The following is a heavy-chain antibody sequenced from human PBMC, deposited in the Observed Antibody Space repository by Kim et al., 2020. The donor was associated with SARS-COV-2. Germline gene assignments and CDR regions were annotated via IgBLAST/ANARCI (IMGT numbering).Heavy chain of an antibody. CDR2: ISWNSGSI. V-gene: IGHV3-9*01. CDR3: AKGKAPKTRGRDYGGNSYYYGMDV. J-gene: IGHJ6*02. CDR1: GFTFGDYA. Sequence: GGSLRLSCAASGFTFGDYAMHWVRQAPGKGLEWVSGISWNSGSIGYADSVKGRFTISRDNAKNSLYLQMNSLRAEDTALYYCAKGKAPKTRGRDYGGNSYYYGMDVWGQGTTVTVSS. D-gene: IGHD4-17*01.